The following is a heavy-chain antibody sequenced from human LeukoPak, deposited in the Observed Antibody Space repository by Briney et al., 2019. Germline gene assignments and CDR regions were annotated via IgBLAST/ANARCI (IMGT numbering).Heavy chain of an antibody. V-gene: IGHV1-24*01. CDR2: FDPEDGET. Sequence: ASVKVSCKVSGYTLTELSMHWVRQAPGKGLEWMGGFDPEDGETIYAQKFQGRVTMTEDTSTDTAYMELSSLRSEDTAVYYCATRQGNWNYVRFDPWGQGTLVTVSS. CDR1: GYTLTELS. J-gene: IGHJ5*02. CDR3: ATRQGNWNYVRFDP. D-gene: IGHD1-7*01.